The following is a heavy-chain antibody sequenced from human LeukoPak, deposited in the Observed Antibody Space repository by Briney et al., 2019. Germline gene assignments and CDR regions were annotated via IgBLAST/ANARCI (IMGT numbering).Heavy chain of an antibody. CDR2: IYHSGST. CDR3: ARIYYYYYDMDV. J-gene: IGHJ6*03. V-gene: IGHV4-38-2*02. Sequence: SETLSLTCTVSGYSISSGYYWGWIRQPPGKGLEWIGSIYHSGSTYYNPSLKSRVTISVDTSKNQFSLKLSSVTAADTAVYYCARIYYYYYDMDVWGKGTTVTISS. CDR1: GYSISSGYY.